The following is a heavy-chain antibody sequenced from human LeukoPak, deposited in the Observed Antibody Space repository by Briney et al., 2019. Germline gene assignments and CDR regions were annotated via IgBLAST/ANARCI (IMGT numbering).Heavy chain of an antibody. Sequence: GGSLRLSCAASGFTFSSYAMSWVRQAPGKGLEWVSAISGSGGSTYYADSVKGRFTISRDNSKNTLYLQMNSLRAEDTAVYYCARAGSSSGEFDYWGQGTLVTVSS. V-gene: IGHV3-23*01. CDR3: ARAGSSSGEFDY. J-gene: IGHJ4*02. D-gene: IGHD6-6*01. CDR1: GFTFSSYA. CDR2: ISGSGGST.